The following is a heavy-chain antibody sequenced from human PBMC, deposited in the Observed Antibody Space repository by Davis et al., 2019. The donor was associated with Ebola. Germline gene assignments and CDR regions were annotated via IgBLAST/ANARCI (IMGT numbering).Heavy chain of an antibody. CDR2: IYYSGST. J-gene: IGHJ6*02. V-gene: IGHV4-34*01. CDR1: GGSFSGYY. CDR3: AITPYYYYGMDV. Sequence: SETLSLTCAVYGGSFSGYYWSWIRQPPGKGLEWIGSIYYSGSTYYNPSLKSRVTISVDTSKNQFSLKLSSVTAADTAVYYCAITPYYYYGMDVWGQGTTVTVSS.